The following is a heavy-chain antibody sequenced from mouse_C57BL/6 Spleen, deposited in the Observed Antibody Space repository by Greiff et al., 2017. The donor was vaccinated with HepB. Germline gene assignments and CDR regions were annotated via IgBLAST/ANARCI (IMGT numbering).Heavy chain of an antibody. D-gene: IGHD1-1*01. CDR3: ARAGGSSYGYFDV. Sequence: EVQLVESGGGLVKPGGSLKLSCAASGFTFSDYGMHWVRQAPEKGLEWVAYISSGSSTIYYADTVKGRFTISRDNAKNTLFLQMTSLRSEDTAMYYCARAGGSSYGYFDVWGTGTTVTVSS. CDR2: ISSGSSTI. V-gene: IGHV5-17*01. CDR1: GFTFSDYG. J-gene: IGHJ1*03.